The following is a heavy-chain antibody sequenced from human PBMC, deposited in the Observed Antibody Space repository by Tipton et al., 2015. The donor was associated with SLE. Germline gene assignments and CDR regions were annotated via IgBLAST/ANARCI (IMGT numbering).Heavy chain of an antibody. V-gene: IGHV4-4*09. J-gene: IGHJ6*02. CDR3: ARRTYYYGMDV. CDR1: GDSISSYY. Sequence: LSLTCTVSGDSISSYYWSWIRQPPGKGLEWIGYIYSSGSTNYNPSLKSRVTISVDTSKNQFSLKLNSVTAADTAVYYCARRTYYYGMDVWGQGTAVTVSS. CDR2: IYSSGST. D-gene: IGHD2-8*01.